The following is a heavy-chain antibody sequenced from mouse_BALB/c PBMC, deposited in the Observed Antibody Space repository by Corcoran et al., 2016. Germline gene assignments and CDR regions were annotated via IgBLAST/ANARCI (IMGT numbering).Heavy chain of an antibody. CDR1: RFDFSRYW. CDR3: ARQLGDAMDY. V-gene: IGHV4-1*02. D-gene: IGHD4-1*01. J-gene: IGHJ4*01. Sequence: EVKFLESGGGLVQPGGSLKLSCAAARFDFSRYWMSWVRQAPGKGLEWIGEINPDSSTINYTPSLKDKSIISRDNAKNTLYLQMSEVRSEDTALYYCARQLGDAMDYWGQGTSVTVSS. CDR2: INPDSSTI.